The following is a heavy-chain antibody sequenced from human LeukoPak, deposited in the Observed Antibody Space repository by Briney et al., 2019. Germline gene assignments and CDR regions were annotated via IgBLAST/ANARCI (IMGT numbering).Heavy chain of an antibody. D-gene: IGHD6-13*01. J-gene: IGHJ4*02. CDR3: ASSPIAAALPGY. V-gene: IGHV4-34*01. Sequence: PSETLSLTCAVYGGSFSGYYWSWIRQPPGKGLEWIGEINHSGSTNYNPSLKSRVTISVDTSKNQFSLKLSSVTAADTAAYYCASSPIAAALPGYWGQGTLVTVSS. CDR1: GGSFSGYY. CDR2: INHSGST.